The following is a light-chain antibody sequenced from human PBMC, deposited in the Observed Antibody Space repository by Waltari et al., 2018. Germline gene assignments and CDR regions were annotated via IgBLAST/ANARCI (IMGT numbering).Light chain of an antibody. CDR1: SSDVGSYNL. Sequence: QSALTQPASVSGSPGQSITISCTGTSSDVGSYNLVSWYQKHPGKAPKLLSHEDTRRPSGVSNRFSASKSCNTASLTISGLQAEDEADYYCSSYAGSRNLVFGGGTKLTVL. CDR3: SSYAGSRNLV. CDR2: EDT. J-gene: IGLJ3*02. V-gene: IGLV2-23*01.